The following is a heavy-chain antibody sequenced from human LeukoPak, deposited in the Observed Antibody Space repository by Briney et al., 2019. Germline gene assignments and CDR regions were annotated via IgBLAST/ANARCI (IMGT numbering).Heavy chain of an antibody. CDR3: ERGRPGYYFDY. Sequence: GGSLRLPCAASGFTVSCNYMSWVRHAPGKGLEWVSLIYRDGSTYYADSVKGRFTISRDNSKNTLYLQMNSLRAEDTAVYYCERGRPGYYFDYWGQGTLVTVSS. V-gene: IGHV3-66*01. D-gene: IGHD1-14*01. CDR1: GFTVSCNY. CDR2: IYRDGST. J-gene: IGHJ4*02.